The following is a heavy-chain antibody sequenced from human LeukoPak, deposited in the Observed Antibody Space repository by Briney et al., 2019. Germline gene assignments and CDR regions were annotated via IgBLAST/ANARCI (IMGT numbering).Heavy chain of an antibody. J-gene: IGHJ4*02. Sequence: AGGSLRLSCAASGFTFSSYAMSGVRQAPWKGLAWVSAISGSGGSTYYADSVKGRFTISRDNSKNTLYLQMNSLRAEDTAVYYCAKGHLGYCSGGSCYVDYWGQGTLVAVSS. CDR3: AKGHLGYCSGGSCYVDY. CDR2: ISGSGGST. CDR1: GFTFSSYA. D-gene: IGHD2-15*01. V-gene: IGHV3-23*01.